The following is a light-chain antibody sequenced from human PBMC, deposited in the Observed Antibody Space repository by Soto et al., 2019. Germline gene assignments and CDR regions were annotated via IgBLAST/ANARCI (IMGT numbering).Light chain of an antibody. V-gene: IGLV2-8*01. CDR1: KNDIGVYDF. CDR2: EVV. CDR3: NSYAGGDSFDVI. Sequence: QSVLTQPPSASGSPGQSVTISCTGTKNDIGVYDFVSWYQHHPGKAPRLIIYEVVQRPSGVPDRFSGSKSGNTASLTVSGLQAADEADYYCNSYAGGDSFDVIFGGGTKLTVL. J-gene: IGLJ2*01.